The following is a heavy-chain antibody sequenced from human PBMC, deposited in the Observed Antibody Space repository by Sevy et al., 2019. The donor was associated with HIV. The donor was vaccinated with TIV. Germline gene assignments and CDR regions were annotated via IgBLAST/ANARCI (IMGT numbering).Heavy chain of an antibody. V-gene: IGHV4-39*01. Sequence: SETLSLTCTVSGGSISSSSYYWGWIRQPPGKGLEWIGSIYYSGGTYYNPSLKSRVTISVDTSNNQFSLKLSSVTATDTALYYCARQRNSGTYPDYFEYWGQGTLVTVSS. CDR1: GGSISSSSYY. D-gene: IGHD1-26*01. J-gene: IGHJ4*02. CDR2: IYYSGGT. CDR3: ARQRNSGTYPDYFEY.